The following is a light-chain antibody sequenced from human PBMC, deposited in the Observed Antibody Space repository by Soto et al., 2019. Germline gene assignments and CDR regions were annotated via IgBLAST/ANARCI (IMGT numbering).Light chain of an antibody. CDR2: AAS. CDR3: QHSYF. Sequence: DIQMTQSPSSLSASVGDRVTITCQASQSISSYLNWYQQKPGKAPKLLIYAASSLQSGVPSRFSGSGSGTDFTLTISSLQPEDFATYYCQHSYFFGGGTKVEIK. CDR1: QSISSY. V-gene: IGKV1-39*01. J-gene: IGKJ4*01.